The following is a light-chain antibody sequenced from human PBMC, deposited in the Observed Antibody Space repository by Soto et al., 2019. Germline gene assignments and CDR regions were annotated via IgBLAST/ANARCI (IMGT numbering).Light chain of an antibody. Sequence: DIQMTQSPSTLSGSVGDRVTITCRASQTISSWLAWYQQKPGKAPKLLIYKASTLKSGVPSRFSGSGYGTEFTLTISSLQPDDFATYYCQHYNSYSEAFGQGTK. J-gene: IGKJ1*01. CDR1: QTISSW. CDR2: KAS. CDR3: QHYNSYSEA. V-gene: IGKV1-5*03.